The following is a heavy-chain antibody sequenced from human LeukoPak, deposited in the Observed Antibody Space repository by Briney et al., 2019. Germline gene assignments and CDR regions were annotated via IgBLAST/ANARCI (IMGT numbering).Heavy chain of an antibody. CDR2: ISSSSSYI. CDR3: ARDGAV. V-gene: IGHV3-21*01. J-gene: IGHJ4*02. CDR1: GFTFSNHG. D-gene: IGHD3-16*01. Sequence: GGTLRLSCAASGFTFSNHGMNWVRQAPGKGLEWVSFISSSSSYIYYADSVKGRFTISRDNSKNTLYLQMNSLRAEDTAVYYCARDGAVWGQGTLVTVSS.